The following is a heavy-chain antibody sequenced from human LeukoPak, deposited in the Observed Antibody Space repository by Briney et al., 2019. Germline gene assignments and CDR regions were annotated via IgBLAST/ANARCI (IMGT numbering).Heavy chain of an antibody. CDR2: INPNSGGT. CDR1: GYTFTGYY. V-gene: IGHV1-2*02. D-gene: IGHD5-12*01. Sequence: ASVTDSCKASGYTFTGYYMHWVRQAPGQGVEWMGWINPNSGGTNYAQKFQGRVTMTRETSISTAYMELSRLRSDDTAVYYCARGDSGYALWGQGTLVTVSS. CDR3: ARGDSGYAL. J-gene: IGHJ4*02.